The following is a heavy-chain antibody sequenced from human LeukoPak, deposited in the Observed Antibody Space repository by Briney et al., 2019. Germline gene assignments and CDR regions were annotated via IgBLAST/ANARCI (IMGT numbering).Heavy chain of an antibody. J-gene: IGHJ5*02. Sequence: SETLSLTCTVSGGSISSYYWSWIRQPPGKGLEWIGYIYYSGSTNYNPSLKSRVTISVDTSKNQFSLKLSSATAADTAVYYCARGGYSYGIWFDPWGQGTLVTVSS. V-gene: IGHV4-59*01. CDR2: IYYSGST. D-gene: IGHD5-18*01. CDR1: GGSISSYY. CDR3: ARGGYSYGIWFDP.